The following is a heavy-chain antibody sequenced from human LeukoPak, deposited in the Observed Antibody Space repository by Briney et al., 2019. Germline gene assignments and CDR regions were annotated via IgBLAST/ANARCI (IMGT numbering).Heavy chain of an antibody. J-gene: IGHJ4*02. CDR3: ARDSRALPS. CDR1: GFTFNNYW. CDR2: IKQDGSEK. Sequence: PGGSLRLSCAASGFTFNNYWMSWVRQAPGKGLEWVANIKQDGSEKYYADSVKGRFTISRDNVKNSLYLQMNSLRADDAAMYYCARDSRALPSWGQGTLVTVSS. V-gene: IGHV3-7*01.